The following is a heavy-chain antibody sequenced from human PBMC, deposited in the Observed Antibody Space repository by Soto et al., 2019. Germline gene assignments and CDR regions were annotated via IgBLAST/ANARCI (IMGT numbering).Heavy chain of an antibody. CDR2: ISAYNGNT. CDR1: GYTFTSYG. D-gene: IGHD4-17*01. V-gene: IGHV1-18*01. CDR3: AISTVITSDYYGLYV. J-gene: IGHJ6*02. Sequence: QVQLVQSGAEVKKPGASVKVSCKASGYTFTSYGISWVRQAPGQGLEWMGWISAYNGNTNYAQKLQGRVTMTTDASTSSAYLELRSLRSDDSAVYYCAISTVITSDYYGLYVWGQGTTVTVSS.